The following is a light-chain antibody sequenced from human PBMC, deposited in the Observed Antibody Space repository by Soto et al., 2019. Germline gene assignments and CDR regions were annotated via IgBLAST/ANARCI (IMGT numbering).Light chain of an antibody. CDR2: DVN. V-gene: IGLV2-14*03. CDR3: RSYTTSTTRV. CDR1: SSDVGVYDF. Sequence: QSALTQPASVSGSPGQSITISCAGTSSDVGVYDFVSWYQQHPGKAPKLLIYDVNNWPEEISNRFSGSKSSNTASLTISGLQAEDEADYYSRSYTTSTTRVFGGGTKLT. J-gene: IGLJ2*01.